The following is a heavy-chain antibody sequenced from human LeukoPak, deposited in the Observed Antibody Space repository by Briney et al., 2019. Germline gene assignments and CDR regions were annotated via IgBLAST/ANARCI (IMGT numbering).Heavy chain of an antibody. CDR2: IYSGGST. D-gene: IGHD2-21*01. CDR3: ARDPRIADEKRSSVFDI. Sequence: LSGGSLRLSCAASGFTVSSNYMSWVRQAPGKGLEWVSVIYSGGSTYYADSVKGRFTISRDNSKNTLYLQMNSLRAEDTAVYYCARDPRIADEKRSSVFDIWGQGTMVTVSS. J-gene: IGHJ3*02. CDR1: GFTVSSNY. V-gene: IGHV3-66*01.